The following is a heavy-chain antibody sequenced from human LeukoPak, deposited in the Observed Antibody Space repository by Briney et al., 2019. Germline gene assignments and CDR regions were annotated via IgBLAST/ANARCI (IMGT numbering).Heavy chain of an antibody. CDR1: GFTFSSYG. CDR3: AKDGGGWELLFWFAP. CDR2: ISYDGSNK. J-gene: IGHJ5*02. D-gene: IGHD1-26*01. V-gene: IGHV3-30*18. Sequence: GGSLRLSCAASGFTFSSYGMHWVRQAPGKGLEWVAVISYDGSNKYYADSVKGRFTISTANSNNTLYLQMNRLTAEDTAVYYCAKDGGGWELLFWFAPWGQGTLVTVSS.